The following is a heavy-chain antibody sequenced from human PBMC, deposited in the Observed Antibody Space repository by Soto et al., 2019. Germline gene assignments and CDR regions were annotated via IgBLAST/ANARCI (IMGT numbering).Heavy chain of an antibody. CDR2: INVYNGNI. D-gene: IGHD2-21*01. CDR3: ALYGEKVASNIDF. Sequence: QVQLVQSGVEVKKPGASVKVSCKASGYTFTNYGISWVRQAPGQGLEWLGWINVYNGNIKYAQKFQGRLTVTTDTSTTTAYMDFMNLRSDDTAVYSCALYGEKVASNIDFWGQGTLVTVSS. CDR1: GYTFTNYG. V-gene: IGHV1-18*01. J-gene: IGHJ4*02.